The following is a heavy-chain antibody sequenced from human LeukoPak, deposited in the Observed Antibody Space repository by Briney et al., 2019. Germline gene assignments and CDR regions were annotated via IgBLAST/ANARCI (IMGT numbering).Heavy chain of an antibody. Sequence: PGGSLRLSCAASGFTFSSYDMHWVRQATGKGLEWVSAIGTAGDTYYPGSVKGRFTISRDNSKNTLYLQMNSLRAEDTAVYYCAKDGYIYDAFDIWGQGTVVTVSS. V-gene: IGHV3-13*01. CDR3: AKDGYIYDAFDI. CDR2: IGTAGDT. D-gene: IGHD5-18*01. J-gene: IGHJ3*02. CDR1: GFTFSSYD.